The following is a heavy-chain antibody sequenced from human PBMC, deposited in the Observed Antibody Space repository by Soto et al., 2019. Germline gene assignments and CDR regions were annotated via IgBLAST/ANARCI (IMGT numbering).Heavy chain of an antibody. CDR3: ARPQTPATVNGDDY. Sequence: QPGGSLRLSCAASGFTFSSYEMNWVRQAPGKGLEWVSYISSSGSTIYYADSVKGRFTISRDNAKNSLYLQMNSLRAEDTAVYYCARPQTPATVNGDDYWGQGTLVTVSS. CDR2: ISSSGSTI. V-gene: IGHV3-48*03. CDR1: GFTFSSYE. J-gene: IGHJ4*02. D-gene: IGHD4-17*01.